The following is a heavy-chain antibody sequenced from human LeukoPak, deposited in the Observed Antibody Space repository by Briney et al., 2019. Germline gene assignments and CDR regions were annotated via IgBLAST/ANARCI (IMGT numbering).Heavy chain of an antibody. CDR2: ISSSSSYI. CDR3: ARDQLAVAGPPLDY. CDR1: GFTFSSYG. J-gene: IGHJ4*02. Sequence: PGGSLRLSCAASGFTFSSYGMNWVRQAPGKGLEWVSSISSSSSYIYYADSVKGRFTISRDNAKNSLYLQMNSLRAEDTAVYYCARDQLAVAGPPLDYWGQGTLVTVSS. D-gene: IGHD6-19*01. V-gene: IGHV3-21*01.